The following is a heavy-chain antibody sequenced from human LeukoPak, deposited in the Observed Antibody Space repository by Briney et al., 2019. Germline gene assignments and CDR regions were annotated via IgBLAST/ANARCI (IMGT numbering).Heavy chain of an antibody. V-gene: IGHV4-61*02. Sequence: SQTLSLTCTVSGGSISSGSYYWSWLRQPAGKGLEWIGRIYTSGSTNYNPSLKSRVTISVDTSKNQFSLKLSSVTAADTAVYYCARGGSIYYDSSGYLDYWGQGTLVTVSS. CDR2: IYTSGST. J-gene: IGHJ4*02. CDR3: ARGGSIYYDSSGYLDY. D-gene: IGHD3-22*01. CDR1: GGSISSGSYY.